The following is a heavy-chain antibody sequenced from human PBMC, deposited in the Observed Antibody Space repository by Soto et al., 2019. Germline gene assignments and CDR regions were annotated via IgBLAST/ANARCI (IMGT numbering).Heavy chain of an antibody. Sequence: QVQLVESGGGVVQPGRSLRLSCAASGFTFSSYGMHWVRQAPGKGLEWVAVIWYDGSNKYYADSVKGRFTISRDNSKNTLYLQMNSLRGEDTAVYYCARDPADCYGSGGTRVGYFDYWGQGTLVTASS. D-gene: IGHD3-10*01. V-gene: IGHV3-33*01. J-gene: IGHJ4*02. CDR3: ARDPADCYGSGGTRVGYFDY. CDR2: IWYDGSNK. CDR1: GFTFSSYG.